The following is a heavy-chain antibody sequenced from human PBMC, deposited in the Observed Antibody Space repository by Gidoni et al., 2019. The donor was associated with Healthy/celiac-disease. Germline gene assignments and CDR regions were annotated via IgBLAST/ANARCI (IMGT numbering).Heavy chain of an antibody. D-gene: IGHD2-8*01. J-gene: IGHJ4*02. CDR2: IIPIFGTA. Sequence: QVQLVQSGAEVKKPGSSVKVSCKASGGTFSSYAISWVRQAPGQGLEWMGGIIPIFGTANYAQKFQGRVTITADESTSTAYMELSSLRSEDTAVYYCARAMQPMVYANPETSFDYWGQGTLVTVSS. CDR3: ARAMQPMVYANPETSFDY. CDR1: GGTFSSYA. V-gene: IGHV1-69*01.